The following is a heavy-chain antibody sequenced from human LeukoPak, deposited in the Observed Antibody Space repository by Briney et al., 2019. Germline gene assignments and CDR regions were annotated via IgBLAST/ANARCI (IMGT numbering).Heavy chain of an antibody. J-gene: IGHJ4*02. CDR3: ARARRLGIAARRPLDY. CDR1: GGSFSGYY. V-gene: IGHV4-34*01. Sequence: SETLSLTCAVYGGSFSGYYWSWIRQPPGKGLEWIGEINHSGSTNYNPSLKSRVTISVDTSKNQFSLKLSSVTAADTAVYYCARARRLGIAARRPLDYWGQGTLVTVSS. D-gene: IGHD6-6*01. CDR2: INHSGST.